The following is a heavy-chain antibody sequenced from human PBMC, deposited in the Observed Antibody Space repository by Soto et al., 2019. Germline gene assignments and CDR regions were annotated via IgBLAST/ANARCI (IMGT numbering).Heavy chain of an antibody. Sequence: QVQLQESGPGLVKPSGTLSLTCAVSSGSISSSNWWSGVRQPPGKGLEWIGEIDHSGSTNYNPSLKSRVTISVDKSKNQFSLKLSSVTAADTAVYYCARKGYWSSTSCPFITNWFDPWGQGTLVTVSS. V-gene: IGHV4-4*02. CDR1: SGSISSSNW. J-gene: IGHJ5*02. CDR3: ARKGYWSSTSCPFITNWFDP. CDR2: IDHSGST. D-gene: IGHD2-2*01.